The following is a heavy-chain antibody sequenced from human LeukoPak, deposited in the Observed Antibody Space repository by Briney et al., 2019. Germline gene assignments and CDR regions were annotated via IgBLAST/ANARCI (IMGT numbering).Heavy chain of an antibody. CDR3: ARVPFRSYYDSSGYCFDY. CDR1: GGSISSGDYY. CDR2: IYYSGST. V-gene: IGHV4-30-4*01. Sequence: SETLSLTCTVSGGSISSGDYYWSWIRQPPGKGLEWIGYIYYSGSTYYNPSLKSRVTISVDTSKNQFSLKLSFVTAADTAVYYCARVPFRSYYDSSGYCFDYWGQGTLVTVSS. D-gene: IGHD3-22*01. J-gene: IGHJ4*02.